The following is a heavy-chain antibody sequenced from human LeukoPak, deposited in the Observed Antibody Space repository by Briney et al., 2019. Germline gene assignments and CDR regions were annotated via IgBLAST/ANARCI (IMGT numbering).Heavy chain of an antibody. CDR2: ISDDGRRK. D-gene: IGHD4-17*01. V-gene: IGHV3-30*18. CDR3: AKRPSDYGDYVSYFDY. J-gene: IGHJ4*02. Sequence: GGSLRLSCVASGFTFTQYWMTWVRQAPGKGLEWVGVISDDGRRKDYADSVKGRFTISRDNSKDTLYLQMNSLRAEDTAVYYCAKRPSDYGDYVSYFDYWGQGTLVTVSS. CDR1: GFTFTQYW.